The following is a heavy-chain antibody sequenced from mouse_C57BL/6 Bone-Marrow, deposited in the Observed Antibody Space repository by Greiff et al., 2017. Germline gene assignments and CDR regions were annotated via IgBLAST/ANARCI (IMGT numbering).Heavy chain of an antibody. CDR1: GYTFTSYN. Sequence: LQQSGAELVRPGASVKMSCKASGYTFTSYNMHWVKQTPRQGLEWIGAMYPGNGDTSYNQKFKGKATLTVDKSSSTAYMQLSSLTSEDSAVYFCARTPWSFPYYAMDYWGQGTSVTVSS. V-gene: IGHV1-12*01. CDR2: MYPGNGDT. CDR3: ARTPWSFPYYAMDY. J-gene: IGHJ4*01.